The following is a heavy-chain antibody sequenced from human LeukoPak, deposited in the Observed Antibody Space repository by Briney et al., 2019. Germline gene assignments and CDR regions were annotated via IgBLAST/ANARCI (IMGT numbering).Heavy chain of an antibody. Sequence: SETLSLTCTVSGGSVSSCSYYWGWIRQPPGQGLEWIGSIYYSGSNYYNPSLKSRVSISVDTSKNQFSLKLSSVTAADTAVYHCARVEMATIVFDCWGQGTLVTVSS. CDR1: GGSVSSCSYY. J-gene: IGHJ4*02. D-gene: IGHD5-24*01. CDR3: ARVEMATIVFDC. V-gene: IGHV4-39*07. CDR2: IYYSGSN.